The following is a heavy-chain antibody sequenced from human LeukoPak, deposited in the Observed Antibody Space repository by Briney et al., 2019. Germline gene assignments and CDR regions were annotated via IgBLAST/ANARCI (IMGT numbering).Heavy chain of an antibody. J-gene: IGHJ4*02. V-gene: IGHV3-48*03. CDR1: GFTFSSHE. D-gene: IGHD1/OR15-1a*01. Sequence: PGGSLRLSCAASGFTFSSHEMNWVRKAPGGGLEWVSYISEGGDLIYYAEFVKGRFTVSRDNAKNVLFLQMSGLRVEDTAVYYCARDSGSGTSGNEFDYWGQGTLVSVSS. CDR2: ISEGGDLI. CDR3: ARDSGSGTSGNEFDY.